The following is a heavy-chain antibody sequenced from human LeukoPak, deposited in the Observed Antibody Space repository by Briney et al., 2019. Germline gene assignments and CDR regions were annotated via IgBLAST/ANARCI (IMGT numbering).Heavy chain of an antibody. CDR2: INPNSGGT. CDR3: ARDLMVAATRDFDY. J-gene: IGHJ4*02. V-gene: IGHV1-2*06. Sequence: GASVKVSCKASGYTFTGYYMHWVRQAPGQGLEWMGRINPNSGGTNYAQKFQGRVTMTRDTSISTAYMEPSRLRSDDTAVYYCARDLMVAATRDFDYWGQGTLVTVSS. CDR1: GYTFTGYY. D-gene: IGHD2-15*01.